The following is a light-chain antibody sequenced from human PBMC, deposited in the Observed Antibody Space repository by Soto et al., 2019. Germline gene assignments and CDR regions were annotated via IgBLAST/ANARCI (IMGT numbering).Light chain of an antibody. CDR2: EVS. V-gene: IGLV2-8*01. J-gene: IGLJ1*01. CDR1: SSDVGGYNY. CDR3: GSYAGSNNYV. Sequence: LTQAPSASGSPGQSVTISCPGTSSDVGGYNYVSWYQQHPGKAPKLMIYEVSKRPSGVPDRFSGSKSGNTASLTVSGLQAEDEAEYYCGSYAGSNNYVFGTGTKVTVL.